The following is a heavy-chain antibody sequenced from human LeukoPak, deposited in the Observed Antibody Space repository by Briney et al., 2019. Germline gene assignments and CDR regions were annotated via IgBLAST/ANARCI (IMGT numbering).Heavy chain of an antibody. D-gene: IGHD5-24*01. CDR3: ARGRPRRDGYNADY. CDR2: ILSSGGT. CDR1: GGSISNYY. Sequence: SETLSLTCTVSGGSISNYYRSWIRQPPGQGLEWIGLILSSGGTSYNPSLKSRVHLSADTSNTQFYLKVNSVTAADTGGYYCARGRPRRDGYNADYWGQGTLVTVSS. V-gene: IGHV4-59*01. J-gene: IGHJ4*02.